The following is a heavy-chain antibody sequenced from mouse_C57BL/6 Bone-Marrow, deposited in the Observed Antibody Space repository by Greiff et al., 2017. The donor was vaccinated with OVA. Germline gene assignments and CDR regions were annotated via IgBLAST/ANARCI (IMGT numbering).Heavy chain of an antibody. J-gene: IGHJ3*01. Sequence: VQLQQSGAELVRPGASVKLSCTASGFNIKDDYMHWVKQRPEQGLEWIGWIDPENGDTEYDSKVQGKATITADTSSNTAYLQLSSLTSEDTAVYYCTLHYYGSSPVAYWGQGTLVTVSA. V-gene: IGHV14-4*01. CDR2: IDPENGDT. D-gene: IGHD1-1*01. CDR1: GFNIKDDY. CDR3: TLHYYGSSPVAY.